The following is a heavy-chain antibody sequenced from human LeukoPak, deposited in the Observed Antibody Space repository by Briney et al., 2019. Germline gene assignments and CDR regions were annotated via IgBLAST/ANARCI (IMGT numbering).Heavy chain of an antibody. D-gene: IGHD3-22*01. J-gene: IGHJ2*01. V-gene: IGHV3-30-3*01. CDR2: ITYHGSSK. CDR1: GFTFSSSA. Sequence: GGSLRLSCAASGFTFSSSAMHWVRQAPGKGLEWVAVITYHGSSKYYAGSVKGRFTISRDNSKNTLFLQMNSLRPEDTAVYYCARNGVESMIVVDCYLDLWGRGTLVTVSS. CDR3: ARNGVESMIVVDCYLDL.